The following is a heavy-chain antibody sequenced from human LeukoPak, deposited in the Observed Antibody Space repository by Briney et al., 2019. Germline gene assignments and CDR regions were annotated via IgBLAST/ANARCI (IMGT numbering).Heavy chain of an antibody. Sequence: GGSLRLSCAASGFTFSSYWMSWVRQAPGKGLEWVSNIKQDGSEKYYVDSVKGRFTISRDNAKNSLYLQMNSLRAEDTAVYYCANLPAAIPFDYWGQGTLVTVSS. V-gene: IGHV3-7*01. CDR1: GFTFSSYW. CDR3: ANLPAAIPFDY. J-gene: IGHJ4*02. D-gene: IGHD2-2*02. CDR2: IKQDGSEK.